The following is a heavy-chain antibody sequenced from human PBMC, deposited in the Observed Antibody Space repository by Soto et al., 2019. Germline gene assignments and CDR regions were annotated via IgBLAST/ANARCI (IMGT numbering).Heavy chain of an antibody. D-gene: IGHD5-12*01. J-gene: IGHJ4*02. Sequence: SETLSLTCTVYGASVGRDDYYWSWIRQQPGKGLEWIGYIYYSGNTNYNPSLKSRLTISVDTSKNQFSLQLRSVTAADTAVYYCARTWIGSPFDFWGQGSLVTVSS. V-gene: IGHV4-31*03. CDR2: IYYSGNT. CDR1: GASVGRDDYY. CDR3: ARTWIGSPFDF.